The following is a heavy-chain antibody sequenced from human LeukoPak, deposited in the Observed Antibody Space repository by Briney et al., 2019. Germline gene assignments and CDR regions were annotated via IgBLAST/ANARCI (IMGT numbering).Heavy chain of an antibody. CDR3: AKGSSSSSRYYFDY. J-gene: IGHJ4*02. CDR2: ISGSGGST. Sequence: GGSLRLSCAASGFTFSSYAMSWVRQAPGKGLEWVSVISGSGGSTYYADSVKGQFTISRDNSKNTLYLQMNSLRAEDTAVYYCAKGSSSSSRYYFDYWGQGTLVTVSS. V-gene: IGHV3-23*01. CDR1: GFTFSSYA. D-gene: IGHD6-6*01.